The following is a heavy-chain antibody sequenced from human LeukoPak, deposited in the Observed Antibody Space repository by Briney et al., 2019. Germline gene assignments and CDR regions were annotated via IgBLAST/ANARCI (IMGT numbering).Heavy chain of an antibody. CDR1: GLSFDIYE. CDR3: VRIFNGYHVGTRDL. J-gene: IGHJ4*02. Sequence: GGSLRLSCAASGLSFDIYEMSWVRQAPGEGLEWVSYISRSSSHIYYGDSVKGRFTVSTDNARNATFLEMNRLRVEDSAVYYCVRIFNGYHVGTRDLWGQGILVAVSS. CDR2: ISRSSSHI. D-gene: IGHD5-18*01. V-gene: IGHV3-48*03.